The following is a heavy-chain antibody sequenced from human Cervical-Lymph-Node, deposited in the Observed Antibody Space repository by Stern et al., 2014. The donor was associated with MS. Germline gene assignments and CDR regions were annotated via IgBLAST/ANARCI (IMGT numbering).Heavy chain of an antibody. V-gene: IGHV3-30*03. CDR2: ISYDGNHK. CDR3: ARDYEDTSMLFDH. D-gene: IGHD2-8*01. CDR1: GFTFSSYG. J-gene: IGHJ4*02. Sequence: VQLVASGGAVVQPGRSLRLSCAASGFTFSSYGMHWVRQAPGKGLEWVTVISYDGNHKYYAASVKDRFTISRDNSKNTLHLQMNSVTPDDTAIYYCARDYEDTSMLFDHWGQGTLVTVSS.